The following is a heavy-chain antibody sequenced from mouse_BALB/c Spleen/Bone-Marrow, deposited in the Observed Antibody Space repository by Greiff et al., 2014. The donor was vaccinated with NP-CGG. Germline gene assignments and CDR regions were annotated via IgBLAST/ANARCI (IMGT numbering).Heavy chain of an antibody. CDR3: ARWEYYAMDY. CDR1: GFNIKDTY. V-gene: IGHV14-3*02. Sequence: EVQREESGAELVNSGATVKLPCTASGFNIKDTYMHWVKQRPEQGLEWIGRIDPANGNTKYDPKFQGKATITADTSSNTAYLQLSSLTSEDTAVYYCARWEYYAMDYWGQGTSVTVSS. J-gene: IGHJ4*01. D-gene: IGHD4-1*01. CDR2: IDPANGNT.